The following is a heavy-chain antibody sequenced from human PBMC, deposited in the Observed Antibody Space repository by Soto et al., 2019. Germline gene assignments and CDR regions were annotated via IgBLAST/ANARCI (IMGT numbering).Heavy chain of an antibody. D-gene: IGHD2-21*02. CDR1: GGSFSGYY. CDR3: ARGLVVTAYPSYYFDY. CDR2: INHSGST. V-gene: IGHV4-34*01. J-gene: IGHJ4*02. Sequence: SETLSLTCAVYGGSFSGYYWSWIRQPPGKGLEWIGEINHSGSTNYNPSLKSRVTISVDTSKNQFSLKLSSVTAADTAVYYCARGLVVTAYPSYYFDYWGQGTLVTVSS.